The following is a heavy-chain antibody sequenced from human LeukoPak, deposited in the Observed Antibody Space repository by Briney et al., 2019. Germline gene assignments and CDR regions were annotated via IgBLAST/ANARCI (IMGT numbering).Heavy chain of an antibody. CDR2: IYDIGGT. CDR3: ARAGLLGAGGAFDI. V-gene: IGHV4-59*01. Sequence: PSETLSLTCTVSGGSLSTYYCSWIRHPPGGGLEWSGDIYDIGGTNYNPPLKRRVTISVETSKNQFSLKRNPLTAAETAVYYCARAGLLGAGGAFDIWGQGTMVTVSS. CDR1: GGSLSTYY. J-gene: IGHJ3*02. D-gene: IGHD1-26*01.